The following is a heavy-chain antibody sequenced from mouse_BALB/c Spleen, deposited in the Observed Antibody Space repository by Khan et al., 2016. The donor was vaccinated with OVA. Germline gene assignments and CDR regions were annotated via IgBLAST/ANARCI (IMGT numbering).Heavy chain of an antibody. CDR2: MWRGGST. CDR1: GFSLSRYS. CDR3: DRYRNRCSYWYFDV. V-gene: IGHV2-6-4*01. Sequence: QVQLKESGPGLVAPSQSLSITCTASGFSLSRYSVHWVRQPPGKGLEWLGIMWRGGSTDYNSALKSRLSISKDNSKSQVFLKMNSLQTDDTAMYYCDRYRNRCSYWYFDVWGAGTTVTVSS. J-gene: IGHJ1*01.